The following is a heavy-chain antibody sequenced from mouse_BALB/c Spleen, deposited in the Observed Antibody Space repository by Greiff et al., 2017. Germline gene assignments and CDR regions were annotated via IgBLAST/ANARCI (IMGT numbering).Heavy chain of an antibody. CDR1: GFTFSSYA. V-gene: IGHV5-9-4*01. J-gene: IGHJ2*01. CDR2: ISSGGSYT. Sequence: EVNVVESGGGLVKPGGSLKLSCAASGFTFSSYAMSWVRQSPEKRLEWVAEISSGGSYTYYPDTVTGRFTISRDNAKNTLYLEMSSLRSEDTAMYYCARGITTATGLDYWGQGTTLTVSS. D-gene: IGHD1-2*01. CDR3: ARGITTATGLDY.